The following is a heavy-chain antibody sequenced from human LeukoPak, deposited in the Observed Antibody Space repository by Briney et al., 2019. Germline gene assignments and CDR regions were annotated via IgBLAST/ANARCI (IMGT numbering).Heavy chain of an antibody. CDR3: ASGSNGDYAY. CDR2: ISSSSSYI. Sequence: PGGSLRLSCAAFGFTFSSYSMNWVRQAPGKGLEWVSSISSSSSYIYYADSVKGRFTISRDNAKNSLYLQMNSLRAEDTAVYYCASGSNGDYAYWGQGTLVTVSS. D-gene: IGHD4-17*01. CDR1: GFTFSSYS. V-gene: IGHV3-21*01. J-gene: IGHJ4*02.